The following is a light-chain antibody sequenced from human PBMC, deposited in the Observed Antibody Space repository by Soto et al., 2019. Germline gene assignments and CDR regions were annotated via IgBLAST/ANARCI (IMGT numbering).Light chain of an antibody. CDR2: DAS. J-gene: IGKJ1*01. CDR3: HHYNSYPGT. V-gene: IGKV1-5*01. CDR1: QSVTSW. Sequence: DVQMTQSPSTLSASVGDRVTITCRASQSVTSWLAWYQQKPGKAPKVLIYDASSLESSVQSRFSGCRSGTEFTLTISSLHPDDFATYYCHHYNSYPGTFGQGTKVEIK.